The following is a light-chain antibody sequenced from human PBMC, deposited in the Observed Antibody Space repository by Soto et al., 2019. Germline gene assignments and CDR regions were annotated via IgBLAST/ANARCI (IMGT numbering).Light chain of an antibody. Sequence: EIVMTQSPATLSVSPGERVTLSCRASQSVGSNLAWYQQRPGQAPRLLIYGAFTGATGVPARFSGSGSGTEFTLTISSLQSEDFAVYYCQQYDNWPLTFGGGTKAEIK. CDR2: GAF. CDR3: QQYDNWPLT. J-gene: IGKJ4*01. V-gene: IGKV3-15*01. CDR1: QSVGSN.